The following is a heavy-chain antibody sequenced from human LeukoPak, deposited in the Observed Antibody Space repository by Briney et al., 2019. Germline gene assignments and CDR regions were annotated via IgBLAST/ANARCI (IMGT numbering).Heavy chain of an antibody. CDR3: ARDPKYDFWSGTNWFDP. Sequence: ASVKVSCKASGYTFTSYDINWVRQATGQGLEWMGWMNPNSGNTGYAQKFQGRVTMTRNTSISTAYMELSSLRSDDTAVYYCARDPKYDFWSGTNWFDPWGQGTLVTVSS. J-gene: IGHJ5*02. CDR1: GYTFTSYD. V-gene: IGHV1-8*01. CDR2: MNPNSGNT. D-gene: IGHD3-3*01.